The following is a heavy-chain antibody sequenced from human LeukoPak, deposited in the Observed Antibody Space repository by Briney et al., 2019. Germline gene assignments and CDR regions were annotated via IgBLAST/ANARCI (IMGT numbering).Heavy chain of an antibody. CDR2: IFYSGNT. Sequence: PSETLSLTCSVSGDSITTSYWNWIRQPPGQGLEWIGSIFYSGNTKYNPALQSRVTISVDTSKNQFSLEVNSVTAADTAVYYCARGRLSPSASRPFEHWGRGTLVTVSS. D-gene: IGHD6-25*01. CDR1: GDSITTSY. V-gene: IGHV4-59*01. J-gene: IGHJ4*02. CDR3: ARGRLSPSASRPFEH.